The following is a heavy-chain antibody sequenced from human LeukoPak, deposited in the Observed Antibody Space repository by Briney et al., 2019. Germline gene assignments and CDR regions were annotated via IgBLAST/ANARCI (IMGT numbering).Heavy chain of an antibody. Sequence: SVKLSCKASGGTFSSYAISWVRQAPGQGLEWMGGIIPIFGTANYAQKFQGRVTITADESTSTAYMELSSLRSEDTAVYYCARALGYCSSTSCYSYYYYYGMDVWGKGTTVTVSS. D-gene: IGHD2-2*01. V-gene: IGHV1-69*13. J-gene: IGHJ6*04. CDR3: ARALGYCSSTSCYSYYYYYGMDV. CDR1: GGTFSSYA. CDR2: IIPIFGTA.